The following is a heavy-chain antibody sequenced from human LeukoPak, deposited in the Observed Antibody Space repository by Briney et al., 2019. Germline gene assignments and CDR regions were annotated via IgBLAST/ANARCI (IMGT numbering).Heavy chain of an antibody. V-gene: IGHV1-69*13. CDR2: LIPIFGTA. D-gene: IGHD2-2*01. Sequence: SVKVSCKASRGTFSTYAISWARQAPGQGLEWMGGLIPIFGTANYAQKFQGRVTITADESTSTAYMELSSLRSEDTAVYYCARDTRHRYCSSTICYRGWLDPWGQGTLVTVSS. CDR3: ARDTRHRYCSSTICYRGWLDP. CDR1: RGTFSTYA. J-gene: IGHJ5*02.